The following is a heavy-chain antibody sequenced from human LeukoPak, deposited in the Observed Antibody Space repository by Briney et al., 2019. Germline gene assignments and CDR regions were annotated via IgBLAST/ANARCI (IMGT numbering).Heavy chain of an antibody. D-gene: IGHD3-22*01. CDR3: ARDADYYDSSGYYERWFDP. J-gene: IGHJ5*02. CDR1: GGTFSSYA. V-gene: IGHV1-69*05. Sequence: ASVKVSCKASGGTFSSYAISWARQAPGQGLEWMGGIIPIFGTANYAQKFQGRVTITTDESTSTAYMELSSLRSEDTAVYYCARDADYYDSSGYYERWFDPWGQGTLVTVSS. CDR2: IIPIFGTA.